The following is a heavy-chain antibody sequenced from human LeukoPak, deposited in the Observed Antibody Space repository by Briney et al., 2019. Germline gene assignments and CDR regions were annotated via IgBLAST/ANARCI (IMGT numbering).Heavy chain of an antibody. J-gene: IGHJ4*02. D-gene: IGHD2-15*01. V-gene: IGHV3-30-3*01. CDR2: ISYDGSNK. CDR1: GFTFNSYA. CDR3: ARDPIVGARGSFDY. Sequence: PGGSLRLSCAASGFTFNSYAFHWVRQAPGKGLEWVAVISYDGSNKYYADSVKGRFTISRDNSKNTLYLQMNSLRAEDTAVYYCARDPIVGARGSFDYWGQGTLVTVSS.